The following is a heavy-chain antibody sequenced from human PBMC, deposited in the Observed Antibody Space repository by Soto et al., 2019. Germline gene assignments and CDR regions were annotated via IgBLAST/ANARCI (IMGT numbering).Heavy chain of an antibody. CDR2: ISSSSSYI. CDR3: ARVSTASYYGMDV. CDR1: GFTFSSYS. J-gene: IGHJ6*02. V-gene: IGHV3-21*01. Sequence: EVQLVESGGGLVKPGGSLRLSCAASGFTFSSYSMNWVRQAAGKGLEWVSSISSSSSYIYYADSVKGRFTISRDNAKNSLYLQMNSLSYEDTAVYYCARVSTASYYGMDVWGQGTTVTVSS.